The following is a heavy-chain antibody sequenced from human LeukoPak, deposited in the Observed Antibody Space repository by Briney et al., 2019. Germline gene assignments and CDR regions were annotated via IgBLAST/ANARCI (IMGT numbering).Heavy chain of an antibody. D-gene: IGHD3-22*01. J-gene: IGHJ4*02. V-gene: IGHV4-34*01. CDR1: GGSFSGYY. CDR2: INHSGST. Sequence: PSETLSLTCAVYGGSFSGYYWSWIRQPPGKGLEWIGEINHSGSTNYNPSLKSRATISVDTSKNQFSLKLSSVTAADTAVYYCARGQYYYDSSGYRQYYFDYWGQGTLVTVSS. CDR3: ARGQYYYDSSGYRQYYFDY.